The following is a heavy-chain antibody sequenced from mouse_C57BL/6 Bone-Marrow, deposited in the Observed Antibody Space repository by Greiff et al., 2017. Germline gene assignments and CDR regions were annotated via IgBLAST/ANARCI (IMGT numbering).Heavy chain of an antibody. J-gene: IGHJ2*01. CDR1: GYTFTSYW. Sequence: QVQLQQPGAELVKPGASVKMSCKASGYTFTSYWITWVKQRPGQGLEWIGVINPNYGTTSYNQKFKGKATLTVDQSSSTAYMQLNSLTSEDSAVYYCARDYFDYWGQGTTLTVSS. CDR2: INPNYGTT. CDR3: ARDYFDY. V-gene: IGHV1-55*01.